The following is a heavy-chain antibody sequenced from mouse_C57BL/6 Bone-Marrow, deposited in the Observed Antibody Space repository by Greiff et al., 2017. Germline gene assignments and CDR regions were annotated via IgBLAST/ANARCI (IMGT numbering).Heavy chain of an antibody. CDR2: IDPSDSET. Sequence: VQLQQPGAELVRPGSSVKLSCKASGYTFTSYWMHWVKQRPIQGLEWIGNIDPSDSETHYNQKFKDKATLTVDKSSSTASMQLSSLTSEDSAVYYCAIYRYYYGSSLCYFDVWGTGTTVTVSS. V-gene: IGHV1-52*01. CDR1: GYTFTSYW. D-gene: IGHD1-1*01. CDR3: AIYRYYYGSSLCYFDV. J-gene: IGHJ1*03.